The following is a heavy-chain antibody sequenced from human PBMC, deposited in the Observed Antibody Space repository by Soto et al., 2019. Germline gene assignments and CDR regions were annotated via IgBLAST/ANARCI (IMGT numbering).Heavy chain of an antibody. D-gene: IGHD5-12*01. CDR3: ARDPPAYIVATTQTNDY. CDR1: GYTFTSYA. Sequence: GASVEVSCKASGYTFTSYAMHWVRQAPGQRLEWMGWINAGNGNTKYSQKFQGRVTITRDTSASTAYMELSSLRSEDTAVYYCARDPPAYIVATTQTNDYWGQGTLVTVSS. J-gene: IGHJ4*02. V-gene: IGHV1-3*01. CDR2: INAGNGNT.